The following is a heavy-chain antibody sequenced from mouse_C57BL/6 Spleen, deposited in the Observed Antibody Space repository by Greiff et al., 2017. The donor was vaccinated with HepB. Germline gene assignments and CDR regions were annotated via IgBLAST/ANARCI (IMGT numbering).Heavy chain of an antibody. J-gene: IGHJ4*01. V-gene: IGHV1-55*01. CDR3: ARRGYYGNDYAMDD. CDR1: GYTFTSYW. D-gene: IGHD1-1*01. CDR2: IYPGSGST. Sequence: QVQLKQPGAELVKPGASVKMSCKASGYTFTSYWITWVKQRPGQGLEWIGDIYPGSGSTNYNEKFKSKATLTVDTSSSTAYMQLSSLTSEDSAVYYCARRGYYGNDYAMDDWGQGTSVTVSS.